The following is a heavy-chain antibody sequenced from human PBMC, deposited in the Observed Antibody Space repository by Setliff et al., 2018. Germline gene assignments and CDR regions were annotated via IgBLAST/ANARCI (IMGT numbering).Heavy chain of an antibody. CDR1: GFIFSNAW. V-gene: IGHV3-15*01. J-gene: IGHJ4*02. CDR2: IKRKNDGGTT. D-gene: IGHD2-2*01. Sequence: GGSLRLSCAASGFIFSNAWMSWVRQAPGKGLEWVGRIKRKNDGGTTDNAAPVKGRFTISRDDSKNTLYLQMNSLRTEDTAVYYCARAHSSTLSVHDYWGQGTLVTVSS. CDR3: ARAHSSTLSVHDY.